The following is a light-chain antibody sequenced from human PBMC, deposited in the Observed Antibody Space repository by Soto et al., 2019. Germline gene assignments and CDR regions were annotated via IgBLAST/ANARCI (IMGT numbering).Light chain of an antibody. Sequence: EIVLTQSPGTLSLSPGERATLSFRASQSVNSGYLAWYQHTPGQAPRPLIYDTSTRATGIPDRFSGSGSVTDFTLTISRLQPEDCAVFYCQPYGSSPRTFGQGTKVEIK. V-gene: IGKV3-20*01. J-gene: IGKJ1*01. CDR3: QPYGSSPRT. CDR2: DTS. CDR1: QSVNSGY.